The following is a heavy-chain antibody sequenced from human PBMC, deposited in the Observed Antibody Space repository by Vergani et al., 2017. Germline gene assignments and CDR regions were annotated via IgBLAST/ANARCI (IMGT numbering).Heavy chain of an antibody. V-gene: IGHV3-23*04. J-gene: IGHJ2*01. CDR3: AKRGALYYYDSSGYYNILGKVTDWYFEL. Sequence: VQLVESGGGVVQPGGSLRLSCAASGFTFSSYAMSWVRQAPGKGLEWVSAISGSGGSTYYADSVKGRFTISRDNSKNTLYLQMNSLRAEDTAVYYCAKRGALYYYDSSGYYNILGKVTDWYFELWGRGTLVTVSS. CDR1: GFTFSSYA. CDR2: ISGSGGST. D-gene: IGHD3-22*01.